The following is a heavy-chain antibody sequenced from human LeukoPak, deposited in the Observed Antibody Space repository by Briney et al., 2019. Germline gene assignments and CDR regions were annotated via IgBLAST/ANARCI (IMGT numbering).Heavy chain of an antibody. V-gene: IGHV4-39*01. CDR3: ARRGAPDCSGGSCYKVDY. CDR1: GGSISSSSYY. CDR2: IYYSGST. D-gene: IGHD2-15*01. J-gene: IGHJ4*02. Sequence: SETLSLTCTVSGGSISSSSYYWGWIRQPPGKGLERIGSIYYSGSTYYNPSLKSRVTISVDTSKNQFSLKLSSVTAADTAVYYCARRGAPDCSGGSCYKVDYWGQGTLVTVSS.